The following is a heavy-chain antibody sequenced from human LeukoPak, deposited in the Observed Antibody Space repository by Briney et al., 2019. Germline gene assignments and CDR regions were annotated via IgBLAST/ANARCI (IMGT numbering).Heavy chain of an antibody. D-gene: IGHD2-2*02. J-gene: IGHJ4*02. CDR2: ISYSGTT. Sequence: SETLSLTCTVSGGSISSYYWGWIRQPPGKGLEWIGSISYSGTTYYNPSLNSRVTISVDTSKNQFSLRLSSVTVADTAVYYCARHRRGDCSSASCYTDYRGQGTLVTVSS. CDR1: GGSISSYY. V-gene: IGHV4-39*01. CDR3: ARHRRGDCSSASCYTDY.